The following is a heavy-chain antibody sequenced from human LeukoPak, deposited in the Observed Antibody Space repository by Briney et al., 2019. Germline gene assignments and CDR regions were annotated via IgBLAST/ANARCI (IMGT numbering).Heavy chain of an antibody. D-gene: IGHD2-15*01. CDR1: GYTFTSYY. CDR3: ARVPYCSGGSCYDYYYYGMDV. Sequence: ASVKVSCKASGYTFTSYYMHWVRQAPGQGLEWMGIINPSAGSTSYAQKFQGRVTMTRDTSTSTVYMELSSLRSEDTAVYYCARVPYCSGGSCYDYYYYGMDVWGQGTTVTVSS. V-gene: IGHV1-46*01. J-gene: IGHJ6*02. CDR2: INPSAGST.